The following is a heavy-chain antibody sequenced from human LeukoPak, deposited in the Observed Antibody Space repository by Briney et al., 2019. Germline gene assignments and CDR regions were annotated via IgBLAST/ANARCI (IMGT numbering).Heavy chain of an antibody. J-gene: IGHJ4*02. CDR1: GDSISTSSSY. CDR3: ARDLSGATTSDY. D-gene: IGHD1-26*01. V-gene: IGHV4-39*07. Sequence: PSETLSLTCTVSGDSISTSSSYWGWIRQPPGKGLDWIGSLSHSGSTFYNPSLKSRITMSVETSKNQFSLKLSSVTAADTALYYCARDLSGATTSDYWGQGTLVTVSS. CDR2: LSHSGST.